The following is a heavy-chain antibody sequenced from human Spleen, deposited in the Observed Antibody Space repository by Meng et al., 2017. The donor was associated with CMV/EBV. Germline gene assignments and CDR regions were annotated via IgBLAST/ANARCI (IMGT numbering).Heavy chain of an antibody. CDR1: GFTFSSYA. CDR2: IYSGTSST. V-gene: IGHV3-23*03. CDR3: ARNVYSSGWY. D-gene: IGHD6-19*01. Sequence: LSCAASGFTFSSYAMRWVRQAPGKGLEWVSVIYSGTSSTSYADSVKGRFTISRDISKKTLYLEMNSLRAEDTAVYYCARNVYSSGWYWGQGTLVTVSS. J-gene: IGHJ4*02.